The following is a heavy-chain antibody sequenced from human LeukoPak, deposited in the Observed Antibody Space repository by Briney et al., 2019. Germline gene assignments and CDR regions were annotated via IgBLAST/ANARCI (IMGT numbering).Heavy chain of an antibody. J-gene: IGHJ5*02. V-gene: IGHV4-39*07. CDR2: IYYSGST. CDR1: GGSISSSSYY. Sequence: PSETLSLTCTVSGGSISSSSYYWGWIRQPPGKGLEWIGSIYYSGSTYYNPSLKSRVTISVDTSKNQFSLKLSSVTAADTAVYYCARGYRTHDWRVNWFDPWGQGTLVTVSS. D-gene: IGHD3-9*01. CDR3: ARGYRTHDWRVNWFDP.